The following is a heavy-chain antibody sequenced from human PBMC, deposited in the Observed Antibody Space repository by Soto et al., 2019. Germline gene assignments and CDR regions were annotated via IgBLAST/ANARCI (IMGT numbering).Heavy chain of an antibody. CDR2: IRSKAYGGTT. CDR3: TRDHGYSVSWYYYGMDV. CDR1: GFTFGDYA. V-gene: IGHV3-49*04. J-gene: IGHJ6*02. Sequence: PGGSLRLSCTASGFTFGDYAMSWVRQAPGKGLDWVGFIRSKAYGGTTEYAASVKGRFTISRDDSKSIAYLQMNSLKTEDTAVYYCTRDHGYSVSWYYYGMDVWGQGTTVTVSS. D-gene: IGHD6-13*01.